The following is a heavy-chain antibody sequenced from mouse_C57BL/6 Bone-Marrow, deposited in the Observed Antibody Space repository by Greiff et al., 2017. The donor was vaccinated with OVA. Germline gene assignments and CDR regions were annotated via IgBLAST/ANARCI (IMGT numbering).Heavy chain of an antibody. Sequence: VQRVESGAELVRPGASVTLSCKASGYTFTDYEMHWVKQTPVHGLEWIGAIDPETGGTAYNQKFKGKAILTADKSSSTAYMELRSLTSEDSAVYYCTRSAMMSAWFAYWGQGTLVTVSA. D-gene: IGHD2-3*01. CDR2: IDPETGGT. J-gene: IGHJ3*01. CDR1: GYTFTDYE. CDR3: TRSAMMSAWFAY. V-gene: IGHV1-15*01.